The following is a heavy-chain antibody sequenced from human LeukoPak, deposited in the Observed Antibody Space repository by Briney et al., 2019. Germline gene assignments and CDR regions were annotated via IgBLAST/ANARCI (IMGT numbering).Heavy chain of an antibody. CDR1: GGSISSGGYY. CDR3: ARGARRYLDY. Sequence: SETLSLTCTVSGGSISSGGYYWSWIRQHPGKGLEWIGYIYYSGTTYYNPSLKSRVTISVDTSKNQFSLKLSSVTAADTAVYYWARGARRYLDYWGQGTLVTVSS. V-gene: IGHV4-31*03. CDR2: IYYSGTT. J-gene: IGHJ4*02.